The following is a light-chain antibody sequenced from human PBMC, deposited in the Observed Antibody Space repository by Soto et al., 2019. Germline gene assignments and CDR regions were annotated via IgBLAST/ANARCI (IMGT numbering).Light chain of an antibody. V-gene: IGKV3-15*01. Sequence: EILMTQSPATLSVPPGERATLSCRASQSISSNLAWYHHKPGQAPRLLIYDAFTRATGIPARFSGSGSGTEFTLTIGSLQSEDFAVYYCQQYNSWPETFGQGTKVEI. CDR3: QQYNSWPET. CDR1: QSISSN. J-gene: IGKJ1*01. CDR2: DAF.